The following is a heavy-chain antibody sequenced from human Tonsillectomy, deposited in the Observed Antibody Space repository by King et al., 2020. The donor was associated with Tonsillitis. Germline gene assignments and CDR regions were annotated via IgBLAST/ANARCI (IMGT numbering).Heavy chain of an antibody. CDR2: IHYTGNT. Sequence: VQLQESGPGMVKPSETLSLTCTVSGDSMNNYFWSWIRQSPGKGLEWIGYIHYTGNTNNNPSLKSRVTISLDTSKNRFSLNLKSVTAADTGNYYCARSSGRFMVGTFDIWGQGTLVTVSS. D-gene: IGHD3-22*01. J-gene: IGHJ3*02. V-gene: IGHV4-59*03. CDR1: GDSMNNYF. CDR3: ARSSGRFMVGTFDI.